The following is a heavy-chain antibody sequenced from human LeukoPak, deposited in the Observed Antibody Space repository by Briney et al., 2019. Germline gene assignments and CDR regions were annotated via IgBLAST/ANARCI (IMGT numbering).Heavy chain of an antibody. Sequence: SETLSLTCTVSGGSISSGDYYWSWIRQLPGKGLEWIGYIYYSGSTYYNPSLKSRVTISVDTSKNQFSLKLSSVTAADTAVYYCARENYDSSGYWDYWGQGTLVTVSS. V-gene: IGHV4-30-4*01. D-gene: IGHD3-22*01. CDR1: GGSISSGDYY. J-gene: IGHJ4*02. CDR3: ARENYDSSGYWDY. CDR2: IYYSGST.